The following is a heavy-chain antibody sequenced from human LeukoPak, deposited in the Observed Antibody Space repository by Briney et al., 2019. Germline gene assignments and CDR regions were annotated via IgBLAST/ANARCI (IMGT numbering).Heavy chain of an antibody. CDR2: IDWDDDK. J-gene: IGHJ4*02. D-gene: IGHD3-22*01. CDR1: GFSLTTRGMC. V-gene: IGHV2-70*11. Sequence: SGPALVKPTQTLTLTCTFSGFSLTTRGMCVSWIRQPPGKALEWLARIDWDDDKYYTTSLKTRLTISKDTSNNQVVLTMTNMDPVDTAMYYCARLPQYYYDSSDEGNWGQGTLVTVSS. CDR3: ARLPQYYYDSSDEGN.